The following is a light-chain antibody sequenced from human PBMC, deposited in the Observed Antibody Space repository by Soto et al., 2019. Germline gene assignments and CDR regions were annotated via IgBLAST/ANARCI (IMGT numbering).Light chain of an antibody. Sequence: DTQMTQSPSSVSAAVGDTVTMTCRPSQGISIWLAWYQLKPGQAPQLLIYATSRVHGVPSRFAGSGSETDFTLTINNLQPEDSAIYYCQQGNSFPWTFGQGTKVEVQ. J-gene: IGKJ1*01. CDR1: QGISIW. CDR3: QQGNSFPWT. CDR2: ATS. V-gene: IGKV1-12*01.